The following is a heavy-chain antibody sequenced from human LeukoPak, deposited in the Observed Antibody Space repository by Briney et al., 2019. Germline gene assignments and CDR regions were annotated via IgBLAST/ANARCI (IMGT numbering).Heavy chain of an antibody. CDR3: ARGESYGDYFGAFDI. D-gene: IGHD4-17*01. CDR1: GGSISSYY. CDR2: IYTSGST. Sequence: SETLSLTCTVSGGSISSYYWSWIRQPAGKGLEWIGRIYTSGSTNYNPSLKSRVTMSVDTSKNQFSLKLSSVTAAGTAVYYGARGESYGDYFGAFDIWGQGTMVTVSS. J-gene: IGHJ3*02. V-gene: IGHV4-4*07.